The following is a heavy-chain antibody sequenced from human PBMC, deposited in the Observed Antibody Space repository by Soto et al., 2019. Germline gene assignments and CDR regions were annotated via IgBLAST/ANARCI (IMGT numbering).Heavy chain of an antibody. CDR2: INPSGGST. CDR3: ARDSPTYYDILTGPLAFDI. V-gene: IGHV1-46*01. Sequence: ASVKVSCKTSGYTFTSYYMHWVRQAPGQGLEWMGIINPSGGSTSYAQKFQGRVTMTRDTSTSTVYMELSSLRSEDTAVYYCARDSPTYYDILTGPLAFDIWGQGTMVTVSS. J-gene: IGHJ3*02. CDR1: GYTFTSYY. D-gene: IGHD3-9*01.